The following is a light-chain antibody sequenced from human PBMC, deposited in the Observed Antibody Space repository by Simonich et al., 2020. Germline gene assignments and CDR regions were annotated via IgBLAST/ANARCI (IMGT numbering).Light chain of an antibody. CDR1: QGISSS. V-gene: IGKV1-13*02. CDR3: QQFNSYPLT. Sequence: AIQLTQSPSSLSASGGNRVTITCRASQGISSSLAWYQQKPGKDPKLLIYDASRLESGVPSRFGGSGSGTDFTLTISSLQPEDFATYYCQQFNSYPLTFGGGTKVEIK. J-gene: IGKJ4*01. CDR2: DAS.